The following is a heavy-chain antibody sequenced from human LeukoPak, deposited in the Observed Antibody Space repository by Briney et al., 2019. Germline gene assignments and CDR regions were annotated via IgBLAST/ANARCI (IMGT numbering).Heavy chain of an antibody. CDR1: GYSFTSYW. V-gene: IGHV5-10-1*01. CDR2: IDPSDSYT. D-gene: IGHD3-16*01. Sequence: GGSLRISCKGSGYSFTSYWIIWVRQMPGKGLEWMGRIDPSDSYTNYSPSFQGHVTISADKSIRTAYLQWSPLKATDTAMYYCARHDYDSDSFDIWGQGTVVAVSS. CDR3: ARHDYDSDSFDI. J-gene: IGHJ3*02.